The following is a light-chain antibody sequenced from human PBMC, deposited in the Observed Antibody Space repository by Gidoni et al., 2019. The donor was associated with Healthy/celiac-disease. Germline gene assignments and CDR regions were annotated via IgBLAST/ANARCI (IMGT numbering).Light chain of an antibody. CDR2: AAS. Sequence: EIVLTQSPATLSVSPGERATLSCRASQSVSSYLAWYHQKPGQAPMLLAYAASTRPPGIPARCSCSGSVTDFTLNLRCLDPEVFAVYYCQQRRRTFGGGTKVEIK. CDR3: QQRRRT. V-gene: IGKV3-11*01. J-gene: IGKJ4*01. CDR1: QSVSSY.